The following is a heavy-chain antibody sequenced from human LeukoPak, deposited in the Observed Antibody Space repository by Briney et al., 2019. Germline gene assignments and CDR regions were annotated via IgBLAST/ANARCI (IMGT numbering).Heavy chain of an antibody. Sequence: GASVKVSFKTSGYAFTVHYIHWVRQAPGQGLEWLGWINSNSGDTKYEEKFQGRVTMTRDTSITTVYMDLTRLTSDDAAVYYCARVGLGKDTAFDIWGQGTMVTVSS. CDR2: INSNSGDT. V-gene: IGHV1-2*02. CDR1: GYAFTVHY. J-gene: IGHJ3*02. CDR3: ARVGLGKDTAFDI. D-gene: IGHD2-15*01.